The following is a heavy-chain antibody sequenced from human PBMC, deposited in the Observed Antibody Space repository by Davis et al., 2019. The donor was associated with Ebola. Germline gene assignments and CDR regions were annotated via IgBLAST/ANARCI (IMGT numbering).Heavy chain of an antibody. CDR2: ISSSSSYI. CDR3: ASFELIVVVVAATSGMDV. CDR1: GFTFSSYS. Sequence: PGGSLRLSCAASGFTFSSYSMNWVRQAPGKGLEWVSSISSSSSYIYYADSVKGRFTISRDNAKNSLYLQMNSLRAEDTAVYYCASFELIVVVVAATSGMDVWGQGTTVTVSS. D-gene: IGHD2-15*01. J-gene: IGHJ6*02. V-gene: IGHV3-21*01.